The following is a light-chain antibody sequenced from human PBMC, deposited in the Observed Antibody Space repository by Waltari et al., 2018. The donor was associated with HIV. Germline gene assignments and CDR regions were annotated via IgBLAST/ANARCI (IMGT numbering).Light chain of an antibody. V-gene: IGKV1-27*01. CDR3: QTYNGPPFA. CDR2: GAT. CDR1: QGVRQY. Sequence: DIQMTQSPSSLSASVGDRVTITCRASQGVRQYVAWYHQRPGEPTKVVIYGATILQAGVEPRFSASGSGTDFSLTISSLRAEDLGIYYCQTYNGPPFAFGGGTKV. J-gene: IGKJ4*01.